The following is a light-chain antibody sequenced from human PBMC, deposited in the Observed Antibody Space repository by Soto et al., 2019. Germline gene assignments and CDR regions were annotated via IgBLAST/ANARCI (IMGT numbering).Light chain of an antibody. Sequence: QSVLTQPRSVSGSPGQSVTISCTRTSNDVGDYNYVSWYQQHPDKAPKLMIYDVSKRPSGVPDRFSGSKSGNTASLTISGLQAEDEADYFCCSYAGSSTFVFGTGTKVTVL. V-gene: IGLV2-11*01. CDR1: SNDVGDYNY. CDR3: CSYAGSSTFV. CDR2: DVS. J-gene: IGLJ1*01.